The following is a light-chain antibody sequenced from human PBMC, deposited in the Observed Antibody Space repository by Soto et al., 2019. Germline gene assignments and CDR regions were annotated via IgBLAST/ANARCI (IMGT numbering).Light chain of an antibody. V-gene: IGKV2-28*01. CDR1: QSILQSNGNIY. J-gene: IGKJ5*01. Sequence: DRVMTQSPLSLPVTPVEPASVSCRCSQSILQSNGNIYVGGYLQQPGKYQQILSHLGSNRDSGVPDRFSGIGSGTDVTLNISRVEAEDVGVYFCMQARQTPNTFGQGTRLEIK. CDR3: MQARQTPNT. CDR2: LGS.